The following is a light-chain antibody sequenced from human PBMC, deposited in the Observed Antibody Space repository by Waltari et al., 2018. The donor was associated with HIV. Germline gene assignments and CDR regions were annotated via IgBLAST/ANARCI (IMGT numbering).Light chain of an antibody. CDR1: QSIGTW. CDR2: KAS. V-gene: IGKV1-5*03. Sequence: DIQMTQSPSTLSASIGDRVTITYRASQSIGTWLAWYQQKPGDVPKLLIYKASTLERGVPSRFSGSGSGTEFTLTISSLQPDDFASYYCLQFNNVLYTFGRGTKLEIK. CDR3: LQFNNVLYT. J-gene: IGKJ2*01.